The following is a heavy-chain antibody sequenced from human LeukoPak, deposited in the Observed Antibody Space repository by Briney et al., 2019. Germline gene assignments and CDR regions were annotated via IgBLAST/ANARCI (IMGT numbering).Heavy chain of an antibody. D-gene: IGHD1-26*01. V-gene: IGHV3-74*01. Sequence: GGSLRLSCAASGFTFSSYWMHWVRQAPGKGLVWVSRINSEGTSTSYADSVKGRFTISRDNAENTLYLQINGLRAEDTALYSCARDRSTTAVDYWGQGTLVTVSS. CDR3: ARDRSTTAVDY. CDR1: GFTFSSYW. J-gene: IGHJ4*02. CDR2: INSEGTST.